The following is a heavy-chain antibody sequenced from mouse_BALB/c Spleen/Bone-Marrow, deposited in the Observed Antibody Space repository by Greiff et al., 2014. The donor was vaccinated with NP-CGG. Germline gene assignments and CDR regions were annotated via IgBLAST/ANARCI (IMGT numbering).Heavy chain of an antibody. D-gene: IGHD2-4*01. CDR3: ARHAYYDQTEVSFVY. V-gene: IGHV5-9-2*01. J-gene: IGHJ3*01. CDR2: TSGDGRYT. Sequence: EVQRVESGGGLVKSGGSLKLSCAASGFSFSNYGMSWVRQTPENRLEWVATTSGDGRYTFYSDSVKGRFTISRDNAKNNLYLQLSSLRSEDTALYYCARHAYYDQTEVSFVYWGQGTLVTVSA. CDR1: GFSFSNYG.